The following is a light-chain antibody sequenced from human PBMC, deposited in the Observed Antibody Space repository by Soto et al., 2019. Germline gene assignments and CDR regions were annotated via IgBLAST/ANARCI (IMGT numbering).Light chain of an antibody. J-gene: IGLJ2*01. CDR1: SSDVGGYNY. V-gene: IGLV2-11*01. Sequence: QYALAQPRSVSGSPGQSVTIPCRGTSSDVGGYNYVSWYQQHPGKAPKVMIYDVSQRPSGVPDRFYGSKSGNRASLTISGLQAEDEAEYYCCSYGGSYSLIFGGGTKLTVL. CDR2: DVS. CDR3: CSYGGSYSLI.